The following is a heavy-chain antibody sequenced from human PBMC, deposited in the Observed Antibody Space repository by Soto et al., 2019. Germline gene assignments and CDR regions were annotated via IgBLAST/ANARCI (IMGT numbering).Heavy chain of an antibody. CDR3: AARGDIVLVPAAMYRVYYYGMDV. D-gene: IGHD2-2*01. Sequence: GASVKVSCKASGGTFSSYAISWVRQAPGQGLEWMGGIIPVFGTANYAQKFQGRVTITADESTSTAYMELSSLRSEDTAVYYCAARGDIVLVPAAMYRVYYYGMDVWGQGTTVTVSS. V-gene: IGHV1-69*13. J-gene: IGHJ6*02. CDR2: IIPVFGTA. CDR1: GGTFSSYA.